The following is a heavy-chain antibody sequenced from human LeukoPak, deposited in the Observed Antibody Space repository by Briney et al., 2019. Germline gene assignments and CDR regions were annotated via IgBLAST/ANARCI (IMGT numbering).Heavy chain of an antibody. Sequence: GGSLRLSCEASGFTFSDPYMSWIRQAPGKGLECLSYISGSGTDINYADSVRGRFTISRDNAKNLLYLQMNDLRVEDTAVYYCARLSEMLRGPEVIYYFEHWGQGTLVTVSS. CDR2: ISGSGTDI. CDR1: GFTFSDPY. V-gene: IGHV3-11*04. CDR3: ARLSEMLRGPEVIYYFEH. D-gene: IGHD3-10*01. J-gene: IGHJ4*02.